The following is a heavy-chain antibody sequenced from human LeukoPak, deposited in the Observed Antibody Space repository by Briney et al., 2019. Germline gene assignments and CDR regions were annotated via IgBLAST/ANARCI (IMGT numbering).Heavy chain of an antibody. CDR3: ARGASGSFLQFDY. V-gene: IGHV3-11*06. J-gene: IGHJ4*02. Sequence: GGSLRPSCAASGFTFSDYYMTWIRQAPGKGLEWVSYISGSSNYTNYADSVKGRFTISRDNAKNSLYLQMNSLRAEDTAVYYCARGASGSFLQFDYWGQGTLVTVSS. CDR1: GFTFSDYY. CDR2: ISGSSNYT. D-gene: IGHD1-26*01.